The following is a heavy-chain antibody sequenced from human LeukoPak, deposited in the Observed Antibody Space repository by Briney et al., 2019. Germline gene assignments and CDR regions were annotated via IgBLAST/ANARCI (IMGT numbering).Heavy chain of an antibody. Sequence: GGSLRLSCSASRFTFSAYAMHWVRQAPGKGLEYVSAIKNTGVTYYADSVKGRFSISRDNSKNTLFLQMNSLRPEDTAVYYCVKTGGGGWYAESWGQGTLVTVSS. D-gene: IGHD6-19*01. J-gene: IGHJ5*02. CDR2: IKNTGVT. CDR1: RFTFSAYA. V-gene: IGHV3-64D*06. CDR3: VKTGGGGWYAES.